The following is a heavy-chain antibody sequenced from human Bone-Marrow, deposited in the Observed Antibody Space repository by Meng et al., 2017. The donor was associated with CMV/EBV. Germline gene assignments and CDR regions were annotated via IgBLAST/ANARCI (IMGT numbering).Heavy chain of an antibody. CDR2: IRYDGSNK. J-gene: IGHJ4*02. D-gene: IGHD3-3*01. CDR3: ARPPYDFWSGYYRGWINYFDY. CDR1: GFTFSSYG. Sequence: GESLKISCAASGFTFSSYGMHWVRQAPGKGLEWVAFIRYDGSNKYYADSVKGRFTISRDNSKNTLYLQMNSLRAEDTAVYYCARPPYDFWSGYYRGWINYFDYWGQGTLVTVSS. V-gene: IGHV3-30*02.